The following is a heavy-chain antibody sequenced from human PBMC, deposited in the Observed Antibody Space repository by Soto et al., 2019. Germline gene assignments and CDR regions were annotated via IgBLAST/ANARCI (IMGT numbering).Heavy chain of an antibody. Sequence: SETLSLTCTVSGGYISGGDPYWSWIRQPPGKGLEWIGYIYYSGSTYYNPSLKSRDNISVETSKIQFSLKLSSVTAADTAVYYCARVKYYCDYWGQGALVTVSS. CDR2: IYYSGST. CDR1: GGYISGGDPY. D-gene: IGHD2-8*01. V-gene: IGHV4-30-4*01. J-gene: IGHJ4*02. CDR3: ARVKYYCDY.